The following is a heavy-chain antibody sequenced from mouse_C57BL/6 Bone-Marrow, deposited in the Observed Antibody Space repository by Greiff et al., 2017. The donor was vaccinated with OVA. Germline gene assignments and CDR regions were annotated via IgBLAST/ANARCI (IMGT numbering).Heavy chain of an antibody. CDR1: GYAFSSSW. J-gene: IGHJ3*01. Sequence: QVQLQQSGPELVKPGASVKISCKASGYAFSSSWMNWVKQRPGKGLEWIGRIYPGDGDTNYNGKFKGKATLTADKSSSTAYMQLSSLTSEDSAVYFCARVRDYDYSWFAYWGQGTLVTVSA. CDR2: IYPGDGDT. CDR3: ARVRDYDYSWFAY. D-gene: IGHD2-4*01. V-gene: IGHV1-82*01.